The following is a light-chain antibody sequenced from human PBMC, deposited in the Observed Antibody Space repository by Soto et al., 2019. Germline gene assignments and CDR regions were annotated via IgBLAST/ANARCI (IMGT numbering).Light chain of an antibody. CDR3: QQSYTSWWT. V-gene: IGKV1-39*01. J-gene: IGKJ1*01. CDR2: AAS. Sequence: DIQMTQYPSSLSASVGDRVSITCRASQSISTHLSWYQQKPGKAPKLLIYAASSLQSWVPSRFTGSGSGTDFTLTISSLQPEDFATYYCQQSYTSWWTFGQGTNVDIK. CDR1: QSISTH.